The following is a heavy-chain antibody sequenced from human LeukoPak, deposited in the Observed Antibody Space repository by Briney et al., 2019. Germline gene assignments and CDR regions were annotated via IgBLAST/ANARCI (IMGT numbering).Heavy chain of an antibody. Sequence: PSETLSLTCTVSGGSISSYYWSWIRQPLGKGLEWIGYIYYSGSTNYNPSLKSRVTISVDTSKNQFSLKLSSVTAADTAVYYCARLDVGCSSTSCYFFRFDPWGQGTLVTVSS. J-gene: IGHJ5*02. CDR3: ARLDVGCSSTSCYFFRFDP. V-gene: IGHV4-59*01. CDR1: GGSISSYY. D-gene: IGHD2-2*01. CDR2: IYYSGST.